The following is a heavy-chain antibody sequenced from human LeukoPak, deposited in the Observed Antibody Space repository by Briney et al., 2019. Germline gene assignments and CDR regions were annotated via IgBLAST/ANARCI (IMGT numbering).Heavy chain of an antibody. V-gene: IGHV3-30-3*01. CDR3: ARELRGSYDYFDY. J-gene: IGHJ4*02. D-gene: IGHD1-26*01. CDR2: ISYDGSNK. Sequence: GGPLRLSCAASGFTFSSYAMHWVRQAPGKGLEWVAVISYDGSNKYYADSGKGRFTTSRNNSKNTLNLQMNILRAEDTAVDYCARELRGSYDYFDYWGQGTLVTVSS. CDR1: GFTFSSYA.